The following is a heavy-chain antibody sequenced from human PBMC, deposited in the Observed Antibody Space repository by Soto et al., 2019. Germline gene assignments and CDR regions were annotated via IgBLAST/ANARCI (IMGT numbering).Heavy chain of an antibody. CDR2: ILYDGINK. V-gene: IGHV3-30-3*01. CDR3: TGEDY. CDR1: GFTFSTYA. J-gene: IGHJ4*02. Sequence: GGSLRLSCAASGFTFSTYAMHWVRQAPGKGLEWVAFILYDGINKEYADSVKGRFTISRDNSKNTLYLQMNSLRDEDTAVYYCTGEDYWGQGT.